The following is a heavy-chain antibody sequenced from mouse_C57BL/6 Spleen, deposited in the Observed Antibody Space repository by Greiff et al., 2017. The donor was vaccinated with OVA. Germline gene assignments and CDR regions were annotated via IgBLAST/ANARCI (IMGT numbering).Heavy chain of an antibody. CDR3: ARHRGYYGSSYDYAMDY. D-gene: IGHD1-1*01. J-gene: IGHJ4*01. Sequence: DVHLVESGGDLVKPGGSLKLSCAASGFTFSSYGMSWVRQTPDKRLEWVATISSGGSYTYYPDSVKGRFTISRDNAKNTLYLQMSSLKSEDTAMYYCARHRGYYGSSYDYAMDYWGQGTSVTVSS. V-gene: IGHV5-6*01. CDR2: ISSGGSYT. CDR1: GFTFSSYG.